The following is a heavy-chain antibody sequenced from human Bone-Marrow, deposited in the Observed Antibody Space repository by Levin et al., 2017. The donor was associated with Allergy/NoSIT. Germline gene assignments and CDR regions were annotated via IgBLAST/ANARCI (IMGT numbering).Heavy chain of an antibody. CDR3: AKGGSFDS. CDR1: GLIFSIYG. V-gene: IGHV3-30*18. J-gene: IGHJ4*02. CDR2: TSNDESHK. Sequence: QPGGSLRLSCEASGLIFSIYGMHWVRQAPGKGLEWVAITSNDESHKYYADSVKGRFTISRDNSKNTLYLQMNSLRPEDTAVYYCAKGGSFDSWGQGTLVTVSS.